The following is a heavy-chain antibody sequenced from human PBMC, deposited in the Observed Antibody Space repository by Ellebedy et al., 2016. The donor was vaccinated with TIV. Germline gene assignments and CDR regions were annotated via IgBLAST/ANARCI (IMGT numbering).Heavy chain of an antibody. CDR2: INQDGSNK. J-gene: IGHJ5*02. V-gene: IGHV3-7*03. D-gene: IGHD2-21*01. Sequence: PGGSLRLSCAASGFTFSDHWMSRVRQAPGSGLEWVAYINQDGSNKYYVDSVKGRFTIYRDNAKNSLYLRMNSLRAEDTAVYYCARVDGILNGAGLGGRGDSWGQGTPVTVSS. CDR1: GFTFSDHW. CDR3: ARVDGILNGAGLGGRGDS.